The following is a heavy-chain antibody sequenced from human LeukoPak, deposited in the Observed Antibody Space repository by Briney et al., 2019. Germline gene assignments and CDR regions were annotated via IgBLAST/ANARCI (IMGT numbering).Heavy chain of an antibody. V-gene: IGHV4-59*08. CDR2: IYYSGST. Sequence: SETLSLTCTVSGGSISSYYWSWIRQPPGKGLEWIGYIYYSGSTNYNPSLKSRVTISVDTSKNQFSLKLSPVTAADTAVYYCARTAGSYYNELDYWGQGTLVTVSS. J-gene: IGHJ4*02. D-gene: IGHD3-10*01. CDR1: GGSISSYY. CDR3: ARTAGSYYNELDY.